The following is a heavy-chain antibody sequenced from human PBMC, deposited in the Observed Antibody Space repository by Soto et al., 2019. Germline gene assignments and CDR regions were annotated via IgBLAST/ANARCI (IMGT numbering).Heavy chain of an antibody. CDR1: GGTFNTYA. CDR2: ISPMFGAA. J-gene: IGHJ4*02. Sequence: QVQLVQSGAEMKKPGSSVKVSCQSSGGTFNTYAMNWVRQAPGQGPEWMGDISPMFGAANYAPKFQGRVTITADESTGTSYRQLSSVTSEDTALYFCAREVQVHTPAFVYWGQGTLVTVSS. CDR3: AREVQVHTPAFVY. V-gene: IGHV1-69*19. D-gene: IGHD3-10*01.